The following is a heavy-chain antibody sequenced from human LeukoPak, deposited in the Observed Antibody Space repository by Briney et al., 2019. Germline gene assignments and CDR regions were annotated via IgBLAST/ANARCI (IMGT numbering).Heavy chain of an antibody. D-gene: IGHD3-22*01. CDR2: ISDSGGST. V-gene: IGHV3-23*01. J-gene: IGHJ4*02. CDR3: AKRGVVIRVILVGFHKEAYYFDS. Sequence: GRTLRLSCAVSGITLSNYGMTWVRQAPGKGLEWVAGISDSGGSTNYADSVKGRFTISRDNPKNTLYLQMNSLRAEDTAVYFCAKRGVVIRVILVGFHKEAYYFDSWGQGALVTVSS. CDR1: GITLSNYG.